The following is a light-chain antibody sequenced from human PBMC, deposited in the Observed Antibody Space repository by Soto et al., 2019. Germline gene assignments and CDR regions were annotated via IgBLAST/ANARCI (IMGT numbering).Light chain of an antibody. CDR3: QQRGNWPWAQYT. V-gene: IGKV3-11*01. CDR1: ESVRSY. CDR2: DAS. J-gene: IGKJ2*01. Sequence: EIVLTQSPATLSLSPGESASLSCRANESVRSYLAWYQHKPGQAPRLLIYDASTRAIGIPARFSGSGSDTDFTHTIRSLGREDFAIYYCQQRGNWPWAQYTFGQGTKLEI.